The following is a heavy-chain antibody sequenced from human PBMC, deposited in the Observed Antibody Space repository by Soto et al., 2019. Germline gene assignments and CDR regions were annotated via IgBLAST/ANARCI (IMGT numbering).Heavy chain of an antibody. CDR1: GYTFTSYG. D-gene: IGHD2-21*02. CDR2: IIPIFGTA. J-gene: IGHJ4*02. CDR3: ARQECGGDCYSGPFDY. V-gene: IGHV1-69*13. Sequence: SVKVSCKASGYTFTSYGISWVRQAPGQGLEWMGWIIPIFGTANYAQKFQGRVTITADESTSTAYMELSSLRSEDTAVYYCARQECGGDCYSGPFDYWGQGTLVTVSS.